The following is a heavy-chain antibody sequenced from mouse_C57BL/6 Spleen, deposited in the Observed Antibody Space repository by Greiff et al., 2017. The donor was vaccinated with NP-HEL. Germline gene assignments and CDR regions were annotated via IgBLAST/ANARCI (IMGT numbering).Heavy chain of an antibody. J-gene: IGHJ2*01. CDR1: GYAFSSSW. CDR2: IYPGDGDT. CDR3: AILYYGSSYPFDY. V-gene: IGHV1-82*01. D-gene: IGHD1-1*01. Sequence: QVQLKQSGPELVKPGASVKISCKASGYAFSSSWMNWVKQRPGKGLEWIGRIYPGDGDTNYNGKFKGKATLTADKSSSTAYMQLSSLTSEDSAVYFCAILYYGSSYPFDYWGKGTTLTVSS.